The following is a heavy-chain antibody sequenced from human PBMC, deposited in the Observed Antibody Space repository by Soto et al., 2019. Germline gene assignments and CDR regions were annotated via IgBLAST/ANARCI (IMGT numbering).Heavy chain of an antibody. CDR1: GYTLTELS. V-gene: IGHV1-24*01. D-gene: IGHD3-9*01. CDR3: ATSLTGYYFDY. Sequence: ASAKVSCKHSGYTLTELSMHWVRQAPGKGLEWMGGFDPEDGETIYAQKFQGRVTMTEDTSTDTAYMELSSLRSEDTAVYYCATSLTGYYFDYRGKGTLVTISS. J-gene: IGHJ4*02. CDR2: FDPEDGET.